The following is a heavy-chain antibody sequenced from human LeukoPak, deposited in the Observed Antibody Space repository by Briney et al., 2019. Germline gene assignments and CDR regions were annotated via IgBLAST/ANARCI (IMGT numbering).Heavy chain of an antibody. CDR2: MNPNSGNT. CDR1: GYTFTSYD. J-gene: IGHJ6*03. D-gene: IGHD6-19*01. Sequence: ASVKVSCKASGYTFTSYDINWVRQATGQGLEWMGWMNPNSGNTGYAQKFQGRVTITRNTSISTAYMELSSLRSEDTAVYYCARAFSEQWLVGPYYYYYMDVWGKGTTVTVSS. V-gene: IGHV1-8*03. CDR3: ARAFSEQWLVGPYYYYYMDV.